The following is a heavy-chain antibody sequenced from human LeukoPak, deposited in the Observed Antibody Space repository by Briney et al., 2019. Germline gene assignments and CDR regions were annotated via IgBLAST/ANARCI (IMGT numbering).Heavy chain of an antibody. CDR2: INPNSGGT. Sequence: ASVKVSCKASGYTFSGNYIQWVRQAPGQGLEWMGWINPNSGGTNYAQKFQGRVTMTRDTSISTAYMELSRLTSDDTAVYYCARDLGRGDYDFWSGSKYWGQGTLVTVSS. CDR1: GYTFSGNY. V-gene: IGHV1-2*02. D-gene: IGHD3-3*01. J-gene: IGHJ4*02. CDR3: ARDLGRGDYDFWSGSKY.